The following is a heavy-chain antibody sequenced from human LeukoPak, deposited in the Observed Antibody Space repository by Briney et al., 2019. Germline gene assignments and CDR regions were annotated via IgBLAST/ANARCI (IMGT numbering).Heavy chain of an antibody. CDR3: ARPPSRGYSSSFEY. CDR2: IYPDESNI. J-gene: IGHJ4*02. CDR1: GYSFPTYW. V-gene: IGHV5-51*01. Sequence: GESLKISCKGSGYSFPTYWIAWVRQMPGKGLEWMGIIYPDESNIRYSPSFQGQVTISADKSICTAYLQWSSLKASDTAMYYCARPPSRGYSSSFEYWGQGTLVTVSS. D-gene: IGHD2-2*03.